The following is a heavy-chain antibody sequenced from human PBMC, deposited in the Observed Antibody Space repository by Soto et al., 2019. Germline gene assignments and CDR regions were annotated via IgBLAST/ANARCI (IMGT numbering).Heavy chain of an antibody. V-gene: IGHV4-39*01. D-gene: IGHD6-19*01. CDR2: IYYSGST. J-gene: IGHJ6*02. CDR1: GGSMRPCSYY. CDR3: ARRPGIAVAGGYGMDV. Sequence: EAFSSRCSGSGGSMRPCSYYISLIRQPPGKGLEWIGSIYYSGSTYYNPSLKSRVTISVDTSKNQFSLKLSSVTAADTAVYYCARRPGIAVAGGYGMDVWGQGTTVT.